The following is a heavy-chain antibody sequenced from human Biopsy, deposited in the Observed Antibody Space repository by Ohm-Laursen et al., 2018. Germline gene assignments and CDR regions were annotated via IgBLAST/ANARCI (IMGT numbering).Heavy chain of an antibody. V-gene: IGHV3-9*01. CDR1: GFIFVDYD. D-gene: IGHD3-16*01. Sequence: SLRLSCAAPGFIFVDYDMHWVRQAPGKGLEWVSRINRDSDTADYVDSVRGRFTISRDNARKTLFLQMNSLRPEDTALYYCVKDRGGARASFHYWGQGIRVAVSS. J-gene: IGHJ4*02. CDR2: INRDSDTA. CDR3: VKDRGGARASFHY.